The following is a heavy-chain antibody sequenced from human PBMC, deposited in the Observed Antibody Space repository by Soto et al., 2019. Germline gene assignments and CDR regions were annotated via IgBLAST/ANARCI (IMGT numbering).Heavy chain of an antibody. Sequence: PSETLSLTRTVSGGSISSYYWSWIRQPPGKGLEWIGYIYYSGSTNYNPSLKSRVTISVDTSKNQFSLKLSSVTAADTAVYYCARVIFKYDYIWGSYRYQGNWFDPWGQGTLVTVSS. V-gene: IGHV4-59*01. D-gene: IGHD3-16*02. CDR2: IYYSGST. J-gene: IGHJ5*02. CDR1: GGSISSYY. CDR3: ARVIFKYDYIWGSYRYQGNWFDP.